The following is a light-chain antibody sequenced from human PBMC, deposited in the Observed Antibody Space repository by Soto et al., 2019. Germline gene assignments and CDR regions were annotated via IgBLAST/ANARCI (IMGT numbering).Light chain of an antibody. Sequence: IQMTQSPSTLSASVGDRVTITCRAGQSVSDWLAWYQQKPGNPPKLLIYDTSRLESAVPSRFSASGSGTEFTLTISSLQPDDFATYYCQHYNSYSEAFGQGTKVDIK. V-gene: IGKV1-5*01. CDR1: QSVSDW. CDR2: DTS. CDR3: QHYNSYSEA. J-gene: IGKJ1*01.